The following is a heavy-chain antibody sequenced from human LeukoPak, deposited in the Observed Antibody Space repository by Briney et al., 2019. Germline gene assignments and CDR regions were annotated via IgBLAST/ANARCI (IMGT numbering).Heavy chain of an antibody. J-gene: IGHJ4*02. CDR1: GYTFTSYD. V-gene: IGHV1-8*01. Sequence: ASVKVSCKASGYTFTSYDINWVRQATGQGLEWMGWMSPNSGNTGYAQKFQGRVTMTRSTSMRTAYMELSSLKSEDTAVYYCTRGPPNWGYDYWGQGTLVTVSS. CDR3: TRGPPNWGYDY. CDR2: MSPNSGNT. D-gene: IGHD7-27*01.